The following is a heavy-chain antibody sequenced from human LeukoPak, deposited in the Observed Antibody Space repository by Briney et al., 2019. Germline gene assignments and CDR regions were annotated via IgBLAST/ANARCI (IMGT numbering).Heavy chain of an antibody. CDR3: SRDPTYYLRYGYFDY. V-gene: IGHV3-48*01. CDR1: GFTFSRYS. Sequence: GGSLRLSCTASGFTFSRYSMTWVRQAPGKGLEWVSYISSNSDTIKYGDSVKGRFTISRDNAKNSLYLQMNSLRAEDTAVYYCSRDPTYYLRYGYFDYWGQGALVTVSS. D-gene: IGHD1-26*01. CDR2: ISSNSDTI. J-gene: IGHJ4*02.